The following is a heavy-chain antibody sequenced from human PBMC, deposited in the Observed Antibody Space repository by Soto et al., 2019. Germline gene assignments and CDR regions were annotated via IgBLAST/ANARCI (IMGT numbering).Heavy chain of an antibody. CDR3: AKDRSGTWSFDY. J-gene: IGHJ4*02. D-gene: IGHD6-13*01. Sequence: GESLKISCAASGFTFSSYGMHWVRQAPGKGLEWVAFISDDESRKYYADSVKGRFTVSRDSPRNTLYLQMNSLRCEDTAVYYCAKDRSGTWSFDYWGQGMLVTVSS. CDR1: GFTFSSYG. CDR2: ISDDESRK. V-gene: IGHV3-30*18.